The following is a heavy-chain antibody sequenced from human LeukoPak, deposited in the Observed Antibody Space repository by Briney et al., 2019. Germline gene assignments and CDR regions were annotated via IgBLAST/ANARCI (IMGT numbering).Heavy chain of an antibody. CDR3: ARGRPYSASYYDSDY. CDR2: IYTSGST. D-gene: IGHD1-26*01. CDR1: GGSISSYY. Sequence: SETLSLTCTVSGGSISSYYWSWIRQPAGKGLEWIGRIYTSGSTNYNPSLKSRVTMSVDTSKNQFSLKLSSVTAADKAMYYCARGRPYSASYYDSDYWGQGTLVTVSS. V-gene: IGHV4-4*07. J-gene: IGHJ4*02.